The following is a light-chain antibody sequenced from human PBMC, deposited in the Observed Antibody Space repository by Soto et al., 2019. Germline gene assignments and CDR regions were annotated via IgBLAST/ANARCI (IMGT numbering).Light chain of an antibody. CDR1: QRVSSSY. V-gene: IGKV3-20*01. Sequence: EIVLTQSPGTLSLSPGERATLSCRASQRVSSSYLAWYQQKPGQAPRLLIYGASSRATAITDRFSGSGSGTAFTLAISRLEPEDFTVYYCQQYGSSPPTFGQGTKVEIK. CDR2: GAS. CDR3: QQYGSSPPT. J-gene: IGKJ1*01.